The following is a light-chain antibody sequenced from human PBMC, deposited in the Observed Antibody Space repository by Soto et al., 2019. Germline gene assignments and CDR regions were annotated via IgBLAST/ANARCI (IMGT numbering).Light chain of an antibody. J-gene: IGKJ1*01. CDR3: QQYNNWPHWT. CDR2: GAS. CDR1: QSVSSN. V-gene: IGKV3-15*01. Sequence: EIVMTQSPATLSVSPGERATLSCRASQSVSSNLAWYQQKPGQAPRLLIYGASTRATGIPARFSGSGSGTEFTRTISSLQYEDFAVYYCQQYNNWPHWTFGQGTKVEIK.